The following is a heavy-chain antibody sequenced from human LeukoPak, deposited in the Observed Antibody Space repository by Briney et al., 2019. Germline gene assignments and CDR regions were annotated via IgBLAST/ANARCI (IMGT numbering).Heavy chain of an antibody. D-gene: IGHD6-13*01. CDR2: INPNSGGT. J-gene: IGHJ4*02. V-gene: IGHV1-2*02. CDR3: AXXXXXXXSWWGYFDY. CDR1: GYTFTGYY. Sequence: ASVKVSCKASGYTFTGYYMHWVRQAPGQGLEWMGWINPNSGGTNYAQKFQGRVTMTRDTSISTAYMELSRLRSDDTAVYYCAXXXXXXXSWWGYFDYWGQGTLVTVSS.